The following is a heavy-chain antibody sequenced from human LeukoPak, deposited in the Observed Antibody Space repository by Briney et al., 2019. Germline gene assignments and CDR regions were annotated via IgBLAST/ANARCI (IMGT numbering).Heavy chain of an antibody. CDR2: MNPNSGNT. Sequence: ASVKVSCKASGYTFTGYYMHWVRQAPGQGLEWMGWMNPNSGNTGYAQKFQGRVTMTRNTSISTAYMELSSLRSEDTAVYYCARGGQGYGSGSYDYWGQGTLVTVSS. V-gene: IGHV1-8*02. CDR3: ARGGQGYGSGSYDY. CDR1: GYTFTGYY. J-gene: IGHJ4*02. D-gene: IGHD3-10*01.